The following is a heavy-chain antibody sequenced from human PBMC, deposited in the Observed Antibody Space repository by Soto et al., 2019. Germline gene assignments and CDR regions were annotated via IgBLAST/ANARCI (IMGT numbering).Heavy chain of an antibody. Sequence: SETLSLTCAVYGGSFSTYCWSWIRQPPGKGLEWIGEINYSGSTNYNPSLKSRVTISLDTSKNQFSLNLRSVTAADTAVYYCARGRPRNKSWFDSWGQGTQVTVSS. CDR2: INYSGST. CDR1: GGSFSTYC. J-gene: IGHJ5*01. V-gene: IGHV4-34*01. CDR3: ARGRPRNKSWFDS.